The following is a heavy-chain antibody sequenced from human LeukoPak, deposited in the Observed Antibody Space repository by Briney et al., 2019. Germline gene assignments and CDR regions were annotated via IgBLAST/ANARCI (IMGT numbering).Heavy chain of an antibody. Sequence: GASVKVSCKASGYTFTSYGISWVRQAPGQGLEWMGWISAYNGNTNYAQKLQGRVTMTTDTSTSTAYMELSSLRSEDTAVYYCAGIAVAGDFDYWGQGTLVTVSS. D-gene: IGHD6-19*01. CDR3: AGIAVAGDFDY. CDR2: ISAYNGNT. CDR1: GYTFTSYG. J-gene: IGHJ4*02. V-gene: IGHV1-18*01.